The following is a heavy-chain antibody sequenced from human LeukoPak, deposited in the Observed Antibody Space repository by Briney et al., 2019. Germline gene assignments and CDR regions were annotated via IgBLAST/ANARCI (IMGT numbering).Heavy chain of an antibody. CDR3: ARDHHLDFWRGYYPDY. V-gene: IGHV3-21*01. Sequence: PGGSLRLSCAASGFTFSSYSMNWVRQAPGKGLEWVSSISSSSSYIYYADSVKGRFTISRDNAKNSLYLQMNSLRAEDTAVYYCARDHHLDFWRGYYPDYWGQGTLVTVSS. J-gene: IGHJ4*02. CDR2: ISSSSSYI. D-gene: IGHD3-3*01. CDR1: GFTFSSYS.